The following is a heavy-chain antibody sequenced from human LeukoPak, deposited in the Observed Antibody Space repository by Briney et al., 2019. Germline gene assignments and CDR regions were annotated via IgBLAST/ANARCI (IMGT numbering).Heavy chain of an antibody. J-gene: IGHJ6*03. CDR1: GFTFSRYW. Sequence: GGSLRLSCAASGFTFSRYWMNWVRQAPGKGLVWVSGINSDGSRTDYADSVKGRFISSRDNAKNTLYLQVNSLRAEDTAVYFCARGHFDYDSTTYYYGGPMDVWGKGTTVTISS. CDR2: INSDGSRT. D-gene: IGHD3-22*01. V-gene: IGHV3-74*01. CDR3: ARGHFDYDSTTYYYGGPMDV.